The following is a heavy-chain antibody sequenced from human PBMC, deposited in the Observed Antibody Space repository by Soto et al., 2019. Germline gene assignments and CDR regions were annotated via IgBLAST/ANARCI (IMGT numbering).Heavy chain of an antibody. J-gene: IGHJ4*02. CDR2: ITDSGGST. CDR1: GFTFSSYW. D-gene: IGHD4-17*01. Sequence: EVQLVESGGGLVQPGGSLRLSCAASGFTFSSYWMSWVRQAPGKGLEWVSAITDSGGSTYYADSVKGRFTISRDNSKNTVYLQMNSLRAEDTAVYYCAKAATVVTLYYFDYWGQGTLVTVSS. CDR3: AKAATVVTLYYFDY. V-gene: IGHV3-23*04.